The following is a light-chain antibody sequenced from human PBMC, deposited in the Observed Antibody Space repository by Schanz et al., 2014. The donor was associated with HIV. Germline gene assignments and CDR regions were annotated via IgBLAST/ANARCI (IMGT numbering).Light chain of an antibody. CDR1: SSDIGGYNF. V-gene: IGLV2-14*03. Sequence: QSVLTQPASVSGSPGQSITISCTGTSSDIGGYNFVSWYRQHPGKAPQLMIYDVSKRPSGVSNRFSGSKSGNTASLTISGLQAEDEAEYFCSSYTTSNTHVFGSGTKVTVL. CDR2: DVS. J-gene: IGLJ1*01. CDR3: SSYTTSNTHV.